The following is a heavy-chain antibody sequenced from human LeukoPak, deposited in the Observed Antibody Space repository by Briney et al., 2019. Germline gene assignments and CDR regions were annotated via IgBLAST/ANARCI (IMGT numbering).Heavy chain of an antibody. CDR3: AKAVDGSENWFDP. V-gene: IGHV3-33*06. J-gene: IGHJ5*02. CDR2: IWYDGSNK. D-gene: IGHD2-15*01. CDR1: GFTSSSYG. Sequence: GGSLRLSCAASGFTSSSYGMHWVRQAPGKGLEWVAVIWYDGSNKYYADSVKGRFTISRDNSKNTLYLQMNSLRAEDTAVYYCAKAVDGSENWFDPWGQGTLVTVSS.